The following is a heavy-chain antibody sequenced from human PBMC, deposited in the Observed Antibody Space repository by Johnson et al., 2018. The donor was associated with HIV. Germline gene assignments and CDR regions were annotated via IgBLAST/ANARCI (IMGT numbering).Heavy chain of an antibody. CDR2: ISYDGSNK. V-gene: IGHV3-30*04. D-gene: IGHD3-10*01. CDR1: GFTCSSYA. CDR3: ARVGGSWMLDAFDI. J-gene: IGHJ3*02. Sequence: VQLVESGGGVVQPGRSLRLSCAASGFTCSSYAMHWVRQAPGKGLEWVAVISYDGSNKYYADSVKGRFTISRDNSKNTLYLQMNSLRAGDSAVYYCARVGGSWMLDAFDIWGQGTVVTVSS.